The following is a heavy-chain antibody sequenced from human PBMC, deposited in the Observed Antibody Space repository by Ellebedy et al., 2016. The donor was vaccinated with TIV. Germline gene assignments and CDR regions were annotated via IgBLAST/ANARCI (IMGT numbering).Heavy chain of an antibody. V-gene: IGHV1-46*04. D-gene: IGHD6-19*01. CDR1: GYTFSNYF. Sequence: AASVKVSCKASGYTFSNYFVHWVRQAPGQGLEWMGIINPTSGSTTYAQKLQGRLTMTRDTSTSTVYMGLSSLRSEDTAVYYCARARSSGWLHTPDYWGQGLLVTVSS. J-gene: IGHJ4*02. CDR2: INPTSGST. CDR3: ARARSSGWLHTPDY.